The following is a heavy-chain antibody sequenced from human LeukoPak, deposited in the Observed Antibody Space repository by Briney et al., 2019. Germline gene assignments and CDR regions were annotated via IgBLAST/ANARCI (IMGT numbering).Heavy chain of an antibody. V-gene: IGHV4-59*08. CDR2: IYDSGIT. Sequence: PSETLSLTCTVSGGSISRYCWSWIRQPPGKGLEWIGYIYDSGITYYNPSLKSRVTISGDTSKNHFSLKLSSVTAADTAVYYCARSPLYDGFDVWGQGTMVTVSS. CDR3: ARSPLYDGFDV. D-gene: IGHD2-2*02. CDR1: GGSISRYC. J-gene: IGHJ3*01.